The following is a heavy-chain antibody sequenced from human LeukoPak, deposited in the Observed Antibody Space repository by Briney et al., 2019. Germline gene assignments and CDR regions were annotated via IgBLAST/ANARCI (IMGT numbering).Heavy chain of an antibody. J-gene: IGHJ5*02. CDR2: IYYSGST. Sequence: SETLSLTCTVSGGSISSSSYYWGWIRQPPGKGLEWIGSIYYSGSTYYNPSLKSRVTISVDTSKNQFSLKLSSVTAADTAAYYCAREVVTALVTGWFDPWGQGTLVTVSS. D-gene: IGHD2-21*02. V-gene: IGHV4-39*07. CDR1: GGSISSSSYY. CDR3: AREVVTALVTGWFDP.